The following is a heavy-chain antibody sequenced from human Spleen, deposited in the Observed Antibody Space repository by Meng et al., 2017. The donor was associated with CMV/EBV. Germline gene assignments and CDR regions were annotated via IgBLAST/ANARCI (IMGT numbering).Heavy chain of an antibody. D-gene: IGHD3-3*01. CDR3: ARAAPVFGVVITYFDY. V-gene: IGHV4-34*01. CDR2: INHSGST. Sequence: SETLSLTCAVYGGSFSVYYWSWIRQPPGKGLEWIGEINHSGSTNYNPSLKSRVTISVDTSKNQFSLKLSSVTAADTAVYYCARAAPVFGVVITYFDYWGQGTLVTVSS. CDR1: GGSFSVYY. J-gene: IGHJ4*02.